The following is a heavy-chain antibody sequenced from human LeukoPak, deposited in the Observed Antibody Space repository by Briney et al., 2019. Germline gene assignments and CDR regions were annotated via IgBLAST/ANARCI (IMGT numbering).Heavy chain of an antibody. V-gene: IGHV4-59*01. J-gene: IGHJ4*02. CDR3: ARSDGELFSDY. Sequence: SETLSLTCTVSGGSISSYYWSWIRQPPGKGLEWIGNIYYSGSTNYNPSLKSRVTISVDTSKNQFSLKLSSVTAADTAVYYCARSDGELFSDYWGQGTLVTVSS. CDR2: IYYSGST. CDR1: GGSISSYY. D-gene: IGHD3-10*01.